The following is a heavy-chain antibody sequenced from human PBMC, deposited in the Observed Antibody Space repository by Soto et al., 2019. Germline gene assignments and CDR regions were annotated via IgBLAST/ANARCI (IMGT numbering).Heavy chain of an antibody. D-gene: IGHD3-3*01. CDR2: ISGSGGST. CDR3: AKVDGPFWSGYYSLHYYYGMDV. CDR1: GFTFSSYA. J-gene: IGHJ6*02. V-gene: IGHV3-23*01. Sequence: EVQLLESGGGLVQPGGSLRLSCAASGFTFSSYAMSWVRQAPGKGLEWVSAISGSGGSTYYADSVKGRFTISRDNSKNTLYLQMNSLRAEDTAVYYCAKVDGPFWSGYYSLHYYYGMDVWGQGTTVTVSS.